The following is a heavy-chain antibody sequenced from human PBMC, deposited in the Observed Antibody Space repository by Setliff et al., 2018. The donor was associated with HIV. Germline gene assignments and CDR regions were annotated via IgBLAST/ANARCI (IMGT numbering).Heavy chain of an antibody. V-gene: IGHV4-59*08. J-gene: IGHJ5*02. D-gene: IGHD4-17*01. CDR2: IYSSGST. CDR3: ARNVGGLRSAVNWFDP. Sequence: KPSETLSLTCSVSGVSISNYYWSWIRQPPGKGLEWIGFIYSSGSTNYNPSLKSRVTISVDTSKNQFSLKLNSVTAADAAVYYCARNVGGLRSAVNWFDPWGQGTLVPSPQ. CDR1: GVSISNYY.